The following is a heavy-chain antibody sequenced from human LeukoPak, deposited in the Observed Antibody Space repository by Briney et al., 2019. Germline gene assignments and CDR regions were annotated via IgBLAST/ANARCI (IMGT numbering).Heavy chain of an antibody. Sequence: PSQNLSLTCTVSGGSISSGSYYWSWIRQPAGKGLEWIGRIYTSGSTNYNPSLKSRVTISVDTSKNQFSLKLSSVTAADTAVYYCARTIYSGYDYWGQGTLVTVSS. CDR1: GGSISSGSYY. V-gene: IGHV4-61*02. D-gene: IGHD5-12*01. CDR2: IYTSGST. J-gene: IGHJ4*02. CDR3: ARTIYSGYDY.